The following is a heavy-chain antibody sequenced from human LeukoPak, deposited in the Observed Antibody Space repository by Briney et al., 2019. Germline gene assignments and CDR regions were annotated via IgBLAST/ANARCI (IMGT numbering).Heavy chain of an antibody. CDR2: IWYDGSNK. D-gene: IGHD3-22*01. CDR1: GFTFSSYG. J-gene: IGHJ4*02. V-gene: IGHV3-33*06. Sequence: GGSLRLSCAASGFTFSSYGMHWVRQAPGKGLKWVAVIWYDGSNKYYADSVKGRFTISRDNSKNTLYLQMNSLRAEDTAVYYCAKAIPFRAGYDSSGYYHEFYFDYWGQGTLVTVSS. CDR3: AKAIPFRAGYDSSGYYHEFYFDY.